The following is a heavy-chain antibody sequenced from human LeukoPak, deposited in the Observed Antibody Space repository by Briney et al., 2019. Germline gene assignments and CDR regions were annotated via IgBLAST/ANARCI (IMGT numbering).Heavy chain of an antibody. D-gene: IGHD4-23*01. CDR3: ARGQGGTAATFDY. Sequence: SGTPSPTLTVSGGSNNSYYWSRIRQPPGKGPEWIGYIYYSGSTNYNPSLKSRVTISVDTSRNQFSLKLSSVTAADTAVYYCARGQGGTAATFDYWGQGTLVTVSS. J-gene: IGHJ4*02. CDR2: IYYSGST. V-gene: IGHV4-59*01. CDR1: GGSNNSYY.